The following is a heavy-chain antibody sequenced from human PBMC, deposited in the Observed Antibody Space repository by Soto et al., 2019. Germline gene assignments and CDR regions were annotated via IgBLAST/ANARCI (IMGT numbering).Heavy chain of an antibody. CDR3: TRLSRGVVVTYYFDY. CDR2: IRSKANSYAT. J-gene: IGHJ4*02. D-gene: IGHD3-22*01. V-gene: IGHV3-73*01. CDR1: GFTFSGSA. Sequence: GGSLRLSCAASGFTFSGSAMHWVRQASGKGLEWVGRIRSKANSYATAYAASVKGRFTISRDDSKNTAYLQMNSLKTEDTAVYYCTRLSRGVVVTYYFDYWGQGTLVTVSS.